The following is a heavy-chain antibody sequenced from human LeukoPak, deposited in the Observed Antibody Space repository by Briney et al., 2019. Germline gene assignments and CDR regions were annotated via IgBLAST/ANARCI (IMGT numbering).Heavy chain of an antibody. CDR2: ISSSGSTI. Sequence: SGGSLRLSCAASGFTFSSYEMNWVRQAPGKGLEWVSYISSSGSTIYYADSVKGRFTISSDNAKNSLYLQMNSLRAEDTAVYYCARDQSGWYCEYWGQGTPGTVSS. D-gene: IGHD6-19*01. CDR1: GFTFSSYE. CDR3: ARDQSGWYCEY. J-gene: IGHJ4*02. V-gene: IGHV3-48*03.